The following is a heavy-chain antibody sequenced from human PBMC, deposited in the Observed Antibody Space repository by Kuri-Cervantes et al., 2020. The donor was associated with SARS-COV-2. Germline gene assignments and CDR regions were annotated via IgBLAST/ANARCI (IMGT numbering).Heavy chain of an antibody. CDR3: ARHRYSSSWSGLGYFDY. Sequence: ESLNISCAVSGGSISSSNWWSWVRQPPGKGLEWIGSIYYSGSTYYNPSLKSRVTITVDTSKNQFSLKLSSVTAADTAVYYCARHRYSSSWSGLGYFDYWGQGTLVTVSS. CDR2: IYYSGST. J-gene: IGHJ4*02. CDR1: GGSISSSNW. D-gene: IGHD6-13*01. V-gene: IGHV4-39*01.